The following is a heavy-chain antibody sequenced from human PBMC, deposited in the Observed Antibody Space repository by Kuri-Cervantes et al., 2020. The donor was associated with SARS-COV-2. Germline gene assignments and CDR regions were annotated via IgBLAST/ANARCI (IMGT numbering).Heavy chain of an antibody. V-gene: IGHV3-30-3*01. CDR1: GFTFSSYA. CDR3: ARGNGCSSTSCHTSREYYYYYYMDV. Sequence: GGSLRLSCAASGFTFSSYAMHWVRQAPGKGLEWVAVISYDGSNKYYADSVKGRFTISRDNSKNTLYLQMNSLRAEDTAVYYCARGNGCSSTSCHTSREYYYYYYMDVWGKGTTVTVSS. D-gene: IGHD2-2*01. CDR2: ISYDGSNK. J-gene: IGHJ6*03.